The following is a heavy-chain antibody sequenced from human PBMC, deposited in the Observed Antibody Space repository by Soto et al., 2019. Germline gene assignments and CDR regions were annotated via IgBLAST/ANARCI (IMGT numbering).Heavy chain of an antibody. CDR2: INPTTGAT. CDR1: GYTFTAQY. J-gene: IGHJ5*02. Sequence: ASVKVSCKASGYTFTAQYLHWVRKAPGEGLEWMGWINPTTGATRYAQKFQGRVTMARDTSMSTAYLEVRSLRPDDTAVYYCAKGDSSWVSWFDPWGQGTLVTVSS. V-gene: IGHV1-2*02. D-gene: IGHD6-19*01. CDR3: AKGDSSWVSWFDP.